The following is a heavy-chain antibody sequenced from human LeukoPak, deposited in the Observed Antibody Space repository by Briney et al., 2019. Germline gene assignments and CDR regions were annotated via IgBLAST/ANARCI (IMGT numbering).Heavy chain of an antibody. CDR1: GFNFDDYG. J-gene: IGHJ5*02. CDR3: VRGGTTLRRSWFDP. D-gene: IGHD1-7*01. Sequence: GGSLRLSCAASGFNFDDYGMSWVRQAPGKGLEWVSCINWNGGSTGYADSVKGRFTISRDNAKNSLYLQMNSLRAEDTALYYCVRGGTTLRRSWFDPWGQGTLVTVSS. CDR2: INWNGGST. V-gene: IGHV3-20*04.